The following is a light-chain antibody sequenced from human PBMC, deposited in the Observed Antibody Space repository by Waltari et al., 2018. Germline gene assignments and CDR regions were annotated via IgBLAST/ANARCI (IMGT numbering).Light chain of an antibody. V-gene: IGKV2-28*01. Sequence: DIVMTQSPLFLPVTPGESASISCKSSQSLLHSDGYNYLDWYLQRPGQSPQLLIFLGSNRAAGVPDRFSGSGSGTDFTLTISRVEAEDVGVYYCMQALQTELTFGGGTMVDIK. CDR2: LGS. J-gene: IGKJ4*01. CDR1: QSLLHSDGYNY. CDR3: MQALQTELT.